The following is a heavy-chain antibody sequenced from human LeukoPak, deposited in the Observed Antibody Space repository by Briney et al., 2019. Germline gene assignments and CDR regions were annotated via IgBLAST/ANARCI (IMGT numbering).Heavy chain of an antibody. V-gene: IGHV4-39*01. J-gene: IGHJ3*02. CDR2: INHSGST. Sequence: SETLSLTCTVSGGSISSSSYYWGWIRKPPGKGQEWIGEINHSGSTNYNPSLKSRVTISVDTSKNQFTLKLSSVTAADTAVYYCAGQTNYYGSGSPSPEDAFDIWGQGTMVTVSS. CDR3: AGQTNYYGSGSPSPEDAFDI. CDR1: GGSISSSSYY. D-gene: IGHD3-10*01.